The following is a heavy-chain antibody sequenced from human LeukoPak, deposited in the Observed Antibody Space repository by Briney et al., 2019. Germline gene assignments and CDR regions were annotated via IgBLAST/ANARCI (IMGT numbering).Heavy chain of an antibody. Sequence: PSQTLSLTCTVSGGSISSYYWSWIRQPPGKGLEWIGYIYYSGSTNYNPSLKSRVTISVDTSKNQFSLKLSSVTAADTAVYYCARGRVAAAGTTWYYGMDVWGQGTTVTVSS. CDR2: IYYSGST. CDR3: ARGRVAAAGTTWYYGMDV. V-gene: IGHV4-59*01. D-gene: IGHD6-13*01. J-gene: IGHJ6*02. CDR1: GGSISSYY.